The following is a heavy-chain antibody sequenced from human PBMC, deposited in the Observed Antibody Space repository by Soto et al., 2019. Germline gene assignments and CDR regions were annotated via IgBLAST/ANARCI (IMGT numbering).Heavy chain of an antibody. CDR3: ARSSSTWSDC. J-gene: IGHJ4*02. CDR2: ISVYYGYS. Sequence: QVHLVQSAAEVKKPGASVKVSCKTSGYSFTNYGISWVRQAPGQGLQWMGWISVYYGYSNYAQKFQDRVTLTTDTSWSRAYMELRNLRSDDAAVYYCARSSSTWSDCWGQGSLVTVSS. V-gene: IGHV1-18*01. CDR1: GYSFTNYG. D-gene: IGHD2-2*01.